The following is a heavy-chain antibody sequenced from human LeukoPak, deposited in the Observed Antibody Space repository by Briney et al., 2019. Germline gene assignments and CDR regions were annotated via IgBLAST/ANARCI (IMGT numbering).Heavy chain of an antibody. J-gene: IGHJ3*02. D-gene: IGHD3-3*01. Sequence: GGSLRLSCAASGFTFSSYAMHWVRQAPGQGLEWMGWINPNSGGTNYAQKFQGRVTMTRDTSISTAYMELSRLRSDDTAVYYCARLTYWSGYYPVVDAFDIWGQGTMVTVSS. V-gene: IGHV1-2*02. CDR3: ARLTYWSGYYPVVDAFDI. CDR1: GFTFSSYA. CDR2: INPNSGGT.